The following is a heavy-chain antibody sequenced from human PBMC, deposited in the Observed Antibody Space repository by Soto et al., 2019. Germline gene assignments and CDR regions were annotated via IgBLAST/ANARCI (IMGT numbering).Heavy chain of an antibody. CDR3: ARDIAERDYGRGYYYYYGMDV. CDR2: INPSGGST. CDR1: GYTFTSYY. V-gene: IGHV1-46*01. J-gene: IGHJ6*02. Sequence: ASVKVSCKASGYTFTSYYMHWVRQAPGQGLEWMGLINPSGGSTSYAQKFQGRVTMTRDTSTSTVYMELSSLRSEDTAVYYCARDIAERDYGRGYYYYYGMDVWGQGTTVTASS. D-gene: IGHD4-17*01.